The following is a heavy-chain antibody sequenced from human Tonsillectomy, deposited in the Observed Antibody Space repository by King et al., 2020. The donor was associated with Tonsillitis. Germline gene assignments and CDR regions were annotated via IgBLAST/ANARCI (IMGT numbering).Heavy chain of an antibody. CDR2: IIPIFGTA. V-gene: IGHV1-69*01. Sequence: VQLVQSGAEVKKPGSSVKVSCKASGGTFSSSAISWVRQAPGQGLELMGGIIPIFGTANYAQKFQCRVTITADETTSTAYMARSSLRSEDTAVYYCARDEPDPIAVDYGMDVWGQGTTVTVSS. J-gene: IGHJ6*02. D-gene: IGHD6-19*01. CDR3: ARDEPDPIAVDYGMDV. CDR1: GGTFSSSA.